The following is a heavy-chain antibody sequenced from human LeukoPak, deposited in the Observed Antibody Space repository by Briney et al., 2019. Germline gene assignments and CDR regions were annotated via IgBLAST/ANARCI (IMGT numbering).Heavy chain of an antibody. Sequence: SETLSLTCAVYGGSFSGYYWSWIRQPPGKGLEWIGEINHSGSTNYNPSLKSRVTISVDTSKNQFSLKLSSVTAADTAVYYCARDRGRALGYSYGYVYYWGQGTLVTVSS. CDR3: ARDRGRALGYSYGYVYY. CDR1: GGSFSGYY. D-gene: IGHD5-18*01. V-gene: IGHV4-34*01. CDR2: INHSGST. J-gene: IGHJ4*02.